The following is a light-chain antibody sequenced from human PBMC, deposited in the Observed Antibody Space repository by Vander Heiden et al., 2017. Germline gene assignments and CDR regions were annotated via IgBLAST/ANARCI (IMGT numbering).Light chain of an antibody. CDR1: QDISNY. CDR3: QQYDNLPFT. J-gene: IGKJ3*01. Sequence: DIQMTQSPSSLSASVGDRVTITCQASQDISNYLNWYQQKPGKAPKLLIYEASNLETGVPSRFSGSGSGTDFTFTISSLQPEDIATYYCQQYDNLPFTFDSGTKVDIK. CDR2: EAS. V-gene: IGKV1-33*01.